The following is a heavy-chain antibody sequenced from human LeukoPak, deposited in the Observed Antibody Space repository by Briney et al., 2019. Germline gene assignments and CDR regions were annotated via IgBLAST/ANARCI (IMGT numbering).Heavy chain of an antibody. Sequence: PGGSLRLSCAASGFTFSSYGMHWVRQAPGKGREWVAFIRYDGSNKYYADSVKGRFTISRDNSKNTLYLQMNSLRAEDTAVYYCAKDPGYSSGCIDYWGQGTLVTVSS. CDR1: GFTFSSYG. V-gene: IGHV3-30*02. CDR3: AKDPGYSSGCIDY. D-gene: IGHD6-19*01. J-gene: IGHJ4*02. CDR2: IRYDGSNK.